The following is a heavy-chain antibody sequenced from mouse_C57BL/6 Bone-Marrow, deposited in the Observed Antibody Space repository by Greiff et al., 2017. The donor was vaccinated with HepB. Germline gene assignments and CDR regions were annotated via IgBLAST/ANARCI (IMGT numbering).Heavy chain of an antibody. CDR1: GYTFTSYW. Sequence: QVQLQQPGAELVKPGASVKMSCKASGYTFTSYWMHWVKQRPGQGLEWIGMIHPNSGSTNYNEKFKSKATLTVDKSSSTAYMQLSSLTSEDSAVYYCARSGVLRFDYWGQGTTLTVSS. CDR2: IHPNSGST. V-gene: IGHV1-64*01. J-gene: IGHJ2*01. CDR3: ARSGVLRFDY. D-gene: IGHD1-1*01.